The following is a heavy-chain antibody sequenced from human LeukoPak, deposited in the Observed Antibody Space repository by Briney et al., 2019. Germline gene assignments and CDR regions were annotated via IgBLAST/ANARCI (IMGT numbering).Heavy chain of an antibody. CDR2: ISSSGSST. CDR3: VLVTPLAYSGRYPYGLDV. D-gene: IGHD1-26*01. CDR1: GFTFSDYY. V-gene: IGHV3-11*01. Sequence: GGSLRLSCAASGFTFSDYYMSWIRQAPGRGLEWVSYISSSGSSTYYADSVKGRFTISRDNSKNTLYLQMNSLRAEDTAVYYCVLVTPLAYSGRYPYGLDVWGEGTTVSV. J-gene: IGHJ6*01.